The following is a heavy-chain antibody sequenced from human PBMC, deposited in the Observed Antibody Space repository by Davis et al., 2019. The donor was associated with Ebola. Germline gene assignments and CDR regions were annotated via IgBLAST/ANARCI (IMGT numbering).Heavy chain of an antibody. CDR1: GGSISSSY. Sequence: SETLSLTCTVSGGSISSSYWSWIRQPPGKGLEWIGYIYYSGSTNYNPSLKSRVTISVDTSKNQFSLKLSSVTAADTAVYYCATPRYRYNWFDPWGQGTLVTVSS. CDR3: ATPRYRYNWFDP. J-gene: IGHJ5*02. V-gene: IGHV4-59*08. D-gene: IGHD1-14*01. CDR2: IYYSGST.